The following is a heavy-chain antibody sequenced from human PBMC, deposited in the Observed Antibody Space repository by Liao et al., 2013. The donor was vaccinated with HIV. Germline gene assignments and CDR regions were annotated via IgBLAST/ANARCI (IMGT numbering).Heavy chain of an antibody. CDR1: RGSIKTGDFY. D-gene: IGHD3-10*02. CDR2: VSRSGTT. CDR3: ARVSSGGGTDY. V-gene: IGHV4-61*02. Sequence: QVQLQESGPGLVKTLETLSLTCTVSRGSIKTGDFYWSWIRQPAGRGLEWIGRVSRSGTTDYSPSLRRRVIISVDSSKNQFSLKLKTVTAADTGFYFCARVSSGGGTDYWGQGTLVTVSS. J-gene: IGHJ4*02.